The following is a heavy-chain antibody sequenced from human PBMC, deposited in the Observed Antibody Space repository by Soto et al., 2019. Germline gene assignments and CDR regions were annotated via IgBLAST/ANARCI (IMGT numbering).Heavy chain of an antibody. J-gene: IGHJ4*02. Sequence: PSETLSLTCTVSGGSISSYYWSWIRQPPGKGLEWIGYIYYSGSTNYNPSLKSRVTISVDTSKNQFSLKLSSVTAADTAVYYCARDTSSKDSSGWQFDYWGQGTLVTVSS. CDR2: IYYSGST. CDR1: GGSISSYY. V-gene: IGHV4-59*01. D-gene: IGHD6-19*01. CDR3: ARDTSSKDSSGWQFDY.